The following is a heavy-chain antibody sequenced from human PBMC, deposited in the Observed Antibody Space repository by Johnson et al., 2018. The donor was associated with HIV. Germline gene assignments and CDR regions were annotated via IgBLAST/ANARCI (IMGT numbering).Heavy chain of an antibody. Sequence: EVQLVESGGVVVQPGGSLRLSCAASGFTFDDYALHWVRQAPGKGLEWVSLISWDGGSTYYADSVKGRFTISRDNSKNSLYLQMNSLRAEDTAVYYCTTVITIFGVVTSYAFDIWGQGTMVTVSS. J-gene: IGHJ3*02. CDR3: TTVITIFGVVTSYAFDI. D-gene: IGHD3-3*01. CDR1: GFTFDDYA. V-gene: IGHV3-43D*03. CDR2: ISWDGGST.